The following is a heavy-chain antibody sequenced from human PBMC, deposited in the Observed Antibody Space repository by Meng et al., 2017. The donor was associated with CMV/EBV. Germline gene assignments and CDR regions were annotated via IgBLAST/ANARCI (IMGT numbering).Heavy chain of an antibody. V-gene: IGHV3-48*03. CDR3: ARVLQPHYYYYYGMDV. Sequence: GGSLRLSCAASGFTFSSYEMNWVRQAPGKGLEWVSYISSSGSTIYYADSVKGRFTISRDNAKNSLYLQMNSLRAEDTAVYYCARVLQPHYYYYYGMDVWGQGTTVTVS. D-gene: IGHD4-11*01. J-gene: IGHJ6*02. CDR1: GFTFSSYE. CDR2: ISSSGSTI.